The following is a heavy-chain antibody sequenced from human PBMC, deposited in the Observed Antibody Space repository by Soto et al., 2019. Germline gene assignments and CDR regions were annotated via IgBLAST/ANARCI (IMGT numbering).Heavy chain of an antibody. Sequence: QVQLVQSGAEVKKPGASVKISCKASGYTFTGYYMHWVRHAPGQGLQLMGIINPSVGSTTYAHNLQGRVTMTRDTSTSTVDMEMSSLRSDDTAVYYCARATLDSSGWYYFDYWGQGTLVTVSS. V-gene: IGHV1-46*03. CDR3: ARATLDSSGWYYFDY. D-gene: IGHD6-19*01. CDR2: INPSVGST. J-gene: IGHJ4*02. CDR1: GYTFTGYY.